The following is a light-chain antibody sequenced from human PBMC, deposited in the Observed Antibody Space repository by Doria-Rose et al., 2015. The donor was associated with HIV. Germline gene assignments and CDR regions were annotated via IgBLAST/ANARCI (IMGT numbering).Light chain of an antibody. Sequence: QSPSSLSASIGDRVTITCRASQTVSTYLNWFQQEPGKAPKLLIYAASRLQSGVPSRFGGSGSGTDFTLTISGLQPGDFATYYCQQTYSSPPWTFGQGTKVEMK. V-gene: IGKV1-39*01. CDR1: QTVSTY. CDR2: AAS. J-gene: IGKJ1*01. CDR3: QQTYSSPPWT.